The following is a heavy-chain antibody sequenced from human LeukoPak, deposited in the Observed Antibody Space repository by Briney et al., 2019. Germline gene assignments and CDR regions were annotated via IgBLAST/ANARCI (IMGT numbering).Heavy chain of an antibody. J-gene: IGHJ4*02. CDR2: IYYSGST. V-gene: IGHV4-39*07. CDR1: GGSISSSSYY. Sequence: SETLSLTCTVSGGSISSSSYYWGWIRQPPGKGLEWIGSIYYSGSTYYNPSLKSRVTISVDTSKNQFSLKLSSVTTADTAVYYCARAHFNYYGSGFLDYWGQGTLVTVSS. D-gene: IGHD3-10*01. CDR3: ARAHFNYYGSGFLDY.